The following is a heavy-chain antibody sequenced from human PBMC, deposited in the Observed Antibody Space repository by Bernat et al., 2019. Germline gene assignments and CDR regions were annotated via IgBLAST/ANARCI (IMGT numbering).Heavy chain of an antibody. CDR2: IFSNDEK. J-gene: IGHJ5*02. D-gene: IGHD2-21*02. CDR3: ARILTYCGGDCYSDSLVRWFDP. Sequence: QVTLKESGPVLVKPTETLTLTCTVSGFSLSNARMGVSWIRQPPGKALELLAHIFSNDEKSYSTSLKSRLTISKDTSKSQVVLTMTNMDPVDTATYYCARILTYCGGDCYSDSLVRWFDPWGQGTLVTVSS. CDR1: GFSLSNARMG. V-gene: IGHV2-26*01.